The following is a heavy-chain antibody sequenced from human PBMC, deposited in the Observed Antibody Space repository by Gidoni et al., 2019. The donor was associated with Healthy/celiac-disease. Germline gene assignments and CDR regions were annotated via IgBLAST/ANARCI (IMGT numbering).Heavy chain of an antibody. J-gene: IGHJ6*02. CDR3: ARVSGLHYGMDV. D-gene: IGHD6-25*01. Sequence: QVQLQQWGAGLLKPSETLSLTCAVYGGSFSGYYWSWIPQPPGKGLAWIGEINHSGSTNYNPSLKSRVTISVDTSKNQFSLKLSSVTAADTAVYYCARVSGLHYGMDVWGQGTTVTVSS. CDR1: GGSFSGYY. CDR2: INHSGST. V-gene: IGHV4-34*01.